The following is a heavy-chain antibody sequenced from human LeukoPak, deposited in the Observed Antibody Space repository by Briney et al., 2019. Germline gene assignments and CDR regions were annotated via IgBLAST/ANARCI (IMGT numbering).Heavy chain of an antibody. D-gene: IGHD6-19*01. Sequence: PGGSLRLSCAASGFTFTSYAMSWVRQAPGKGLEWVSAIGGSGGSTYYADSVKGRFTISRDNSKNTLYLQMNSLRAEDTAVYYCAKVGAVAAFPRDFDYWGQGTLATVSS. V-gene: IGHV3-23*01. CDR1: GFTFTSYA. CDR3: AKVGAVAAFPRDFDY. CDR2: IGGSGGST. J-gene: IGHJ4*02.